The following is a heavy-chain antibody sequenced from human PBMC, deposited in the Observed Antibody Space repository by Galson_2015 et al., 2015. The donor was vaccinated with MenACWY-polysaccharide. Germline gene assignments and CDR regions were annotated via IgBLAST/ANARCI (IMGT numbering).Heavy chain of an antibody. CDR1: GGTFSSYG. V-gene: IGHV1-18*01. CDR2: ISAYNGNI. D-gene: IGHD6-6*01. CDR3: ARGRPSGIAARPRWFDS. Sequence: SVKVSCKVSGGTFSSYGIIWVRQAPGQGLEWLGWISAYNGNINFAPSFQVRLTMTMDKSTSTAFMELRSLRSDDTAVYYCARGRPSGIAARPRWFDSWGQATLVAVSA. J-gene: IGHJ5*01.